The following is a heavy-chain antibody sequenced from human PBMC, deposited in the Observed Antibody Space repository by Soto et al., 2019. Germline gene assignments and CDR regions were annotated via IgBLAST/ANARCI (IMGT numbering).Heavy chain of an antibody. Sequence: SDKGLCEVAWYNFALFGLSCARQAPGQGLEWMGWISGSIAYDGNATDALKFQGRLFLTTDTSTGTGYMELRGLTSDDTAVYFCATDRVSQPLERLYFDRWGQGTLVTF. V-gene: IGHV1-18*01. CDR3: ATDRVSQPLERLYFDR. J-gene: IGHJ1*01. CDR1: WYNFALFG. CDR2: ISGSIAYDGNA. D-gene: IGHD6-13*01.